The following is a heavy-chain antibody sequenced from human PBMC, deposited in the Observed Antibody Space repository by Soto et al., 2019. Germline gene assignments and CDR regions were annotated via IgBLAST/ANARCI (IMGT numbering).Heavy chain of an antibody. D-gene: IGHD3-22*01. Sequence: GGSLRLSCAASGFTFSNAWMNWVRQAPGKGLEWVGRIKSKTGGGRTDYAAPVKGRFTISRVDSKNTLYLQMNSLKTEDTAVYYCTTDQPDYYDSSGYPYYFDYWGQGTLVTVSS. J-gene: IGHJ4*02. CDR2: IKSKTGGGRT. V-gene: IGHV3-15*07. CDR1: GFTFSNAW. CDR3: TTDQPDYYDSSGYPYYFDY.